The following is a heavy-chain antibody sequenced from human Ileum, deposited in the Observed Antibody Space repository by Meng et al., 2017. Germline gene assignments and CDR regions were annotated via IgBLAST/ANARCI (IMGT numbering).Heavy chain of an antibody. V-gene: IGHV3-23*01. CDR2: IGGNGAGA. CDR3: AKPPHFWSGYFPDY. Sequence: GGSLRLSCAASGFTFSSYAMTWARQAPGKGLEWVSAIGGNGAGAYYADSVMGRFTISRDNSKNTLYLEMNSLRVEDTALYYCAKPPHFWSGYFPDYWGQGTLVTVSS. J-gene: IGHJ4*02. CDR1: GFTFSSYA. D-gene: IGHD3-3*01.